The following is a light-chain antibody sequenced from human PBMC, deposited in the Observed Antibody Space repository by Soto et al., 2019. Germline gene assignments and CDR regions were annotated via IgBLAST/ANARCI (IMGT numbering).Light chain of an antibody. CDR1: QSMKRRY. CDR2: DAS. J-gene: IGKJ1*01. V-gene: IGKV3-20*01. Sequence: EIVLMESPGTLSLSPGESATLFCRASQSMKRRYLAGYQQKPGQAPRVLIYDASIRATGIPDRFSGSGSGTDFTLAISRLEPEDFAVYYCQQYGSSPWTFGQGTKVDIK. CDR3: QQYGSSPWT.